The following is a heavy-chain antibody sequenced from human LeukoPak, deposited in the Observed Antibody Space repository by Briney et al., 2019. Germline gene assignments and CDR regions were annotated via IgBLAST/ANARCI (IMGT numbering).Heavy chain of an antibody. CDR1: GFTFSDYC. Sequence: GSLRLSCAASGFTFSDYCMSWIRQAPGKGLEWISYISSSGSTIYYPDSVKGRFTISRDNAKNLLYLQMNSLRTEDTAVYYCARDTSTWSLGGYWGQGILVTVSS. CDR3: ARDTSTWSLGGY. D-gene: IGHD6-13*01. J-gene: IGHJ4*02. CDR2: ISSSGSTI. V-gene: IGHV3-11*01.